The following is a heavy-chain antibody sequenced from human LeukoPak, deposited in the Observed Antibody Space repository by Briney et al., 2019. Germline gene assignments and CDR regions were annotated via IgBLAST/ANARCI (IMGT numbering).Heavy chain of an antibody. CDR3: ARVPPGYYYYMDV. V-gene: IGHV3-21*01. CDR1: GFTFNHYA. CDR2: ISSSSSYI. J-gene: IGHJ6*03. Sequence: GGSLRLSCAASGFTFNHYAMSWVRQAPGKGVEWGASISSSSSYIYYAASVKGRFTISRDNAKNSLYLQMNSLRAEDTAVYYCARVPPGYYYYMDVWGKGTTVTVSS.